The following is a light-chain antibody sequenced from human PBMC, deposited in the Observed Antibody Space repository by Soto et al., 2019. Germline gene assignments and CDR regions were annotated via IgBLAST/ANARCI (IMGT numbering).Light chain of an antibody. J-gene: IGLJ2*01. CDR1: SSDVGDFNY. CDR2: DGT. V-gene: IGLV2-14*03. CDR3: SSYSSSTTHVV. Sequence: QSVLTQPASVSGSPGRSVTISCTGTSSDVGDFNYVSWYQHLPGRAPKLIIYDGTNRPSGISYRFSASKSGRTASLTISGLQAEDEADYYCSSYSSSTTHVVFGGGTKVTVL.